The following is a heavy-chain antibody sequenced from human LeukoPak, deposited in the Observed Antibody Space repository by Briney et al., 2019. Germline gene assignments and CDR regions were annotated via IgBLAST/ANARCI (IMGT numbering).Heavy chain of an antibody. V-gene: IGHV3-30*04. J-gene: IGHJ4*02. D-gene: IGHD5-24*01. CDR2: ISYDGNNK. Sequence: PGGSLRLSCVASGFTFSSYAMHWVRQAPGKGLEWVAVISYDGNNKYYADSVKGRLTISRDNSKNTLFLQMNSLRAEDTAVYYCARDRGSGYNYNAHFDYWGQGTLVTVSS. CDR1: GFTFSSYA. CDR3: ARDRGSGYNYNAHFDY.